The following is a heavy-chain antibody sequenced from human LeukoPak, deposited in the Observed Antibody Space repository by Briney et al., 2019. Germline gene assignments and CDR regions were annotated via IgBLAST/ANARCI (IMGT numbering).Heavy chain of an antibody. CDR3: AKEGDRDGYISDAFDI. V-gene: IGHV3-23*01. D-gene: IGHD5-24*01. Sequence: GGSLRLSCAASGFTFSSYAMSWVRQAPGKGLEWVSAISGSGGSTYYADSVKGRFTISRDKAKNTLYLQMNSLRAEDTAVYYCAKEGDRDGYISDAFDIWGQGTMVTVSS. CDR1: GFTFSSYA. J-gene: IGHJ3*02. CDR2: ISGSGGST.